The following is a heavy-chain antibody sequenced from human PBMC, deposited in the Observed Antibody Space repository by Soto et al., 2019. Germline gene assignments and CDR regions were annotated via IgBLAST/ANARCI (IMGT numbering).Heavy chain of an antibody. CDR1: GFTFSSYA. D-gene: IGHD3-22*01. J-gene: IGHJ4*02. CDR2: ISGSGGST. Sequence: EVQLLESGGGLVQPGGSLRLSCAASGFTFSSYAMSWVRQAPGKGLEWVSAISGSGGSTYYADSVKGRFTISRDNSKNTLYLKMNCLRAEDTTVYNCATAGLRITMIVGVTTRGASYFDYWGQGPLVTVSS. CDR3: ATAGLRITMIVGVTTRGASYFDY. V-gene: IGHV3-23*01.